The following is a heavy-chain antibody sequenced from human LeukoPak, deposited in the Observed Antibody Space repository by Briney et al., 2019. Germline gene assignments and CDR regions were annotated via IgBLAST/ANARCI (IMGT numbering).Heavy chain of an antibody. CDR2: TNQDGSEK. J-gene: IGHJ4*02. D-gene: IGHD3-22*01. CDR3: ARVSVYYYDSSGYDY. V-gene: IGHV3-7*01. Sequence: GGSLRLNCAASGFTFSSNWMSWLRQAPGKGREGLANTNQDGSEKYYVDHVKGRFTISRDNAKNSLYLKMNSLRAEDTAVYYCARVSVYYYDSSGYDYWGQGTLVTVSS. CDR1: GFTFSSNW.